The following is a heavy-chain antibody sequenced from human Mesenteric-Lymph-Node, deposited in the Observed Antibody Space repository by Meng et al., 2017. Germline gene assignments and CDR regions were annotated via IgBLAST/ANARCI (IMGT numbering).Heavy chain of an antibody. V-gene: IGHV3-74*01. J-gene: IGHJ4*01. CDR3: ISFGSGWN. Sequence: VRLGGSGVCLVQAGGSPLVSCAASEPLSTTNWHWDRQVPGMGLVWVSRINTDGRSATYADSVKGRFTVSRDDARNTLYLQMNSVRAEDTGVYFCISFGSGWNWGQGTLVTVSS. CDR2: INTDGRSA. D-gene: IGHD6-19*01. CDR1: EPLSTTNW.